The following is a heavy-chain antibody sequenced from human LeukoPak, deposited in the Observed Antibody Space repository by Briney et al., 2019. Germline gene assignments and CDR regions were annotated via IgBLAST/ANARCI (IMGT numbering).Heavy chain of an antibody. CDR1: GFTFSSYG. D-gene: IGHD3-22*01. J-gene: IGHJ4*02. CDR3: AKRTYDSSGSIDY. CDR2: IRYDGSNK. V-gene: IGHV3-30*02. Sequence: GGSLRLSCAASGFTFSSYGMHWVRQAPGKGLEWVAFIRYDGSNKYYADSVKGRFTISRDNSKNTLYLQMNSLRAEDTAVYYCAKRTYDSSGSIDYWGQGPLVTVSS.